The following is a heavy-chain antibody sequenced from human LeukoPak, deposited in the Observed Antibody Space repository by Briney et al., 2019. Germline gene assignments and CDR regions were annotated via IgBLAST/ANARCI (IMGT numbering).Heavy chain of an antibody. CDR2: ISGSGGNT. Sequence: GGSLRLSCAASGFTFSSSAMSWVRQAPGKGLEWVSAISGSGGNTYYADSVKGRLTISRDNSKNTLYLQMNSLRAEDTAVYYCAKGAIAALNAYFDYWGQGTLVTVSS. CDR3: AKGAIAALNAYFDY. J-gene: IGHJ4*02. D-gene: IGHD2-15*01. V-gene: IGHV3-23*01. CDR1: GFTFSSSA.